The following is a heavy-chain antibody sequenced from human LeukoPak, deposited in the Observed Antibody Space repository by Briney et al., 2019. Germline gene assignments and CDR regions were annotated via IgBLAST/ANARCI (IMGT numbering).Heavy chain of an antibody. Sequence: NPSETLSLTCTVSGGSISSSSYYWSWIRQPPGKGLEWIGYIYYSGSTNYNPSLKSRVTISVDTSKNQFSLKLSSVTAADTAVYYCARGVRSSSWYHYWYLDLWGRGTLVTVSS. CDR2: IYYSGST. J-gene: IGHJ2*01. CDR3: ARGVRSSSWYHYWYLDL. V-gene: IGHV4-61*01. D-gene: IGHD6-13*01. CDR1: GGSISSSSYY.